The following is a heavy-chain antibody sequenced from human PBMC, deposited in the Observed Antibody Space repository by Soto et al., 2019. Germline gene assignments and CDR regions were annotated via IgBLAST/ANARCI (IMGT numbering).Heavy chain of an antibody. Sequence: QVQLVQSGAEVKKPGASVKVSCKASGYTFTSYAMHWVRQAPGQRLEWMGWINAGNGNTKYSQKFQGRVTITRDTSASTAYMEVSSLRSEDRAVYYCASIAAAGPVGAFDIWGQGTMVTVSS. J-gene: IGHJ3*02. V-gene: IGHV1-3*01. CDR1: GYTFTSYA. D-gene: IGHD6-13*01. CDR2: INAGNGNT. CDR3: ASIAAAGPVGAFDI.